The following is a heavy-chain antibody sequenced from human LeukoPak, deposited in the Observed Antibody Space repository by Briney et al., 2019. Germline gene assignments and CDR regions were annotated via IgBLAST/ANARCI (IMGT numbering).Heavy chain of an antibody. CDR3: ARWDY. Sequence: GGSLRLSCAASGLTFSSYAMSWVRQAPGKGLEWVSYISGSGSAIYYADSVKGRFTISRDNAKNSLYLQMNSLRGEDTAVYYCARWDYWGQGTLVTVSS. J-gene: IGHJ4*02. CDR2: ISGSGSAI. CDR1: GLTFSSYA. V-gene: IGHV3-48*03.